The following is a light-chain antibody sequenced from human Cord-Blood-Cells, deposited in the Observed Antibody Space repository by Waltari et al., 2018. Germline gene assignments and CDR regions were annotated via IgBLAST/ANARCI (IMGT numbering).Light chain of an antibody. CDR3: QQSYSTPYT. J-gene: IGKJ2*01. Sequence: SLSASVGDRVTITCRASQSISSYLNWYQQKPGKAPELLIYAASSLQSGVPSRFSGSGSGTDFTLTISSLQPEDFATYYCQQSYSTPYTFGQGTKLEIK. V-gene: IGKV1-39*01. CDR1: QSISSY. CDR2: AAS.